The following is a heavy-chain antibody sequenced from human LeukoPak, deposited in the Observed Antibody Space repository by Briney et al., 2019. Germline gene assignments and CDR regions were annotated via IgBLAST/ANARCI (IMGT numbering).Heavy chain of an antibody. V-gene: IGHV3-23*01. CDR1: GFSLSGYA. CDR3: AKAGCSSTSCRWFDP. J-gene: IGHJ5*02. CDR2: MLKSGST. D-gene: IGHD2-2*01. Sequence: GGSLRLSCVASGFSLSGYAMSWVRQAPGKGPEWVSGMLKSGSTFYSDSVKGRFTISRDSSTITLYLQMNSLRSEDTAVYYCAKAGCSSTSCRWFDPWGQGTLVTVSS.